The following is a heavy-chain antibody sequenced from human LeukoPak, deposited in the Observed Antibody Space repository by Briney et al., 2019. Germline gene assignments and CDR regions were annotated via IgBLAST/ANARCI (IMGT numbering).Heavy chain of an antibody. Sequence: SETLSLTCTVSGGSISRYYWSWTRQPPGKGLEWIGYIYYSGSTDYNPSLKSRVTIPVDTSKNQFTLKLSSVTAADTAGYYCARYATDYGDYEFDYWGQGTLVTVSS. CDR1: GGSISRYY. CDR3: ARYATDYGDYEFDY. D-gene: IGHD4-17*01. V-gene: IGHV4-59*01. J-gene: IGHJ4*02. CDR2: IYYSGST.